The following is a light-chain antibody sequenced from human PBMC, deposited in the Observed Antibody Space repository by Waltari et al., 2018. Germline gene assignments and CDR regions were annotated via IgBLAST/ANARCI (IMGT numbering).Light chain of an antibody. CDR1: QSVGRA. V-gene: IGKV3-20*01. Sequence: EIVLTQSPGTLSLSPGEIATLTCRASQSVGRALDWYQQKPGQAPRVLIYDSSSRATVIPDRFSGSGSGTDFSLTISRVEPEDFAGYYCQMYVRLPVTFGQGTKVEVK. CDR2: DSS. J-gene: IGKJ1*01. CDR3: QMYVRLPVT.